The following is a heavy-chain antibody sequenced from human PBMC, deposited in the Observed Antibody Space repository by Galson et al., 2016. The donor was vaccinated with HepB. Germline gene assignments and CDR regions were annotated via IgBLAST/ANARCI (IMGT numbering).Heavy chain of an antibody. V-gene: IGHV5-51*01. D-gene: IGHD4-17*01. Sequence: QSGAEVKKPGESLKISRKGSGYYFASYLIGWVRQMPGKGLEWMGIINPSDSETEYSPSFHGQVTISADKSTSTAYLQWNSLQASDTAMYYCARTPVYGDFDYWGQGTLVTVSS. CDR1: GYYFASYL. CDR3: ARTPVYGDFDY. CDR2: INPSDSET. J-gene: IGHJ4*02.